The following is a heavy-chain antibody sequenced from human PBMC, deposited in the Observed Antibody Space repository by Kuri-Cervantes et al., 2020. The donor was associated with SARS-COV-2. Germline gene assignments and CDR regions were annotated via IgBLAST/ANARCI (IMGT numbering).Heavy chain of an antibody. CDR1: GGTFSSYA. J-gene: IGHJ6*03. V-gene: IGHV1-69*06. D-gene: IGHD3-3*01. Sequence: SVKVSCKASGGTFSSYAISWVRQAPGQGLEWMGGIIPIFGTANYAQKFQGRVTITADKSTSTAYMELSSLRSEDTAVYYCARASPTSDYDFWSGYYIDLYYYYYYMDVWGKGTTVTVSS. CDR3: ARASPTSDYDFWSGYYIDLYYYYYYMDV. CDR2: IIPIFGTA.